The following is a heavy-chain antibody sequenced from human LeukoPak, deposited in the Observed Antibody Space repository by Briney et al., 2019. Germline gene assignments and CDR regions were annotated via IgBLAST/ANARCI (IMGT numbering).Heavy chain of an antibody. CDR1: GFTFSSYG. CDR2: IWYDGSNK. CDR3: ASSSGSFPIDY. Sequence: PGGSLRLSRAASGFTFSSYGMHWVRQAPGKGLEWVAVIWYDGSNKYYADSVKGRFTISRDNSKNTLYLQMNSLRAEDTAVYYCASSSGSFPIDYWGQGTLVTVSS. J-gene: IGHJ4*02. D-gene: IGHD1-26*01. V-gene: IGHV3-33*01.